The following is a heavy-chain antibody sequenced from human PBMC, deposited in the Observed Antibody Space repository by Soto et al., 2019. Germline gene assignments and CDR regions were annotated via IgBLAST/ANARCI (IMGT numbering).Heavy chain of an antibody. J-gene: IGHJ6*02. CDR1: GFTLSSYG. CDR2: IWYDGSNK. CDR3: ARGAGKRWYYYDSSGYYYYYGMDV. D-gene: IGHD3-22*01. V-gene: IGHV3-33*01. Sequence: PGGSLRLSCAASGFTLSSYGMHWVRQAPGKGLEWVAVIWYDGSNKYYADSVKGRFTISRDNSKNTLYLQMNSLRAEDTAVYYCARGAGKRWYYYDSSGYYYYYGMDVWAHGTTVTVSS.